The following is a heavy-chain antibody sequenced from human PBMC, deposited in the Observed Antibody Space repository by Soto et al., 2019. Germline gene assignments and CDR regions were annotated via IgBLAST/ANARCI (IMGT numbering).Heavy chain of an antibody. Sequence: SETLSLTCTVSGGSISRGSYDWNWIRQPTGRGREGIGYIYYSGSTNCNPSLKSRVTISVDTSKSQLSLKLSSVTAADTAVYYCARGRGGWPYSSDCGMDVWGQGTPVTVSS. CDR3: ARGRGGWPYSSDCGMDV. V-gene: IGHV4-61*01. D-gene: IGHD2-15*01. J-gene: IGHJ6*02. CDR1: GGSISRGSYD. CDR2: IYYSGST.